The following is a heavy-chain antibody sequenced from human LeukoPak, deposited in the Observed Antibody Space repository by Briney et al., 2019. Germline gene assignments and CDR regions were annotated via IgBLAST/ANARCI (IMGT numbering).Heavy chain of an antibody. CDR3: ARERWLVRVTFDY. V-gene: IGHV4-34*01. CDR2: INHSGST. D-gene: IGHD6-19*01. J-gene: IGHJ4*02. Sequence: SETLSLTCAVYGESFSGYYWSWIRQPPGKGLEWIGEINHSGSTNYNPSLKSRVTISVDTSKNQFSLKLSSVTAADTAVYYCARERWLVRVTFDYWGQGTLVTVSS. CDR1: GESFSGYY.